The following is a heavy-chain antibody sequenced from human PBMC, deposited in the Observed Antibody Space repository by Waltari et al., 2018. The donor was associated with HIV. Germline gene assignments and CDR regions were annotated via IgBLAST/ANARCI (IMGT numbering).Heavy chain of an antibody. V-gene: IGHV3-7*01. CDR3: ARDLWPEDF. CDR1: GFTFTSYY. CDR2: INQDGTKK. J-gene: IGHJ4*02. Sequence: EVQLVESGGGLVQPGGSLRLSCVASGFTFTSYYMSWVRQAPGEGLAWVANINQDGTKKFYVDSVKGRFTISSDNAKNSVYLQINSLRAEDSAIYYCARDLWPEDFWGQGALVTVSS. D-gene: IGHD2-21*01.